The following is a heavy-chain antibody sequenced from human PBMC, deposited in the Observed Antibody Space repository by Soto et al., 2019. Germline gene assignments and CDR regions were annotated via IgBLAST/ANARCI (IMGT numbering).Heavy chain of an antibody. CDR3: ASDVLLWFGELPGPGY. Sequence: QLQLQESGPGLVKPSETLSLTCTVSGGSISSSSYYWGWIRQPPGKGLEWIGSIYYSGSTYYNPSLKSRVTISVDTSKNQFSLKLSSVTAADTAVYYCASDVLLWFGELPGPGYWGQGTLVTVSS. CDR2: IYYSGST. V-gene: IGHV4-39*01. D-gene: IGHD3-10*01. J-gene: IGHJ4*02. CDR1: GGSISSSSYY.